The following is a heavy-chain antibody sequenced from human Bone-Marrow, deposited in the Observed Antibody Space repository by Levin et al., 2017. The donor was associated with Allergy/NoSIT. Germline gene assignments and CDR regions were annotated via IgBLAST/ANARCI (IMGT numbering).Heavy chain of an antibody. J-gene: IGHJ6*02. CDR2: MWYVGSNK. D-gene: IGHD3-22*01. CDR1: GFTFSSYG. CDR3: AREIYYDRTGVWAYYHGMDV. Sequence: GESLKISCAASGFTFSSYGMHWVRQAPGKGLEWVAVMWYVGSNKYYADSVKGRFTISRDNSKNMLYLQMNSLRAEDTAVYYCAREIYYDRTGVWAYYHGMDVWGQGTTVTVSS. V-gene: IGHV3-33*01.